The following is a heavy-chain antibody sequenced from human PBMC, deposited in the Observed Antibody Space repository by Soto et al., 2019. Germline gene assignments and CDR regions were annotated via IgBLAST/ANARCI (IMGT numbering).Heavy chain of an antibody. D-gene: IGHD6-13*01. J-gene: IGHJ5*02. CDR1: GGSISSYY. CDR3: ARHTQQLGNWIDL. Sequence: SETLSLTCTVSGGSISSYYWSWIRQPPGKGLEWIGYIYYSGSTNYNPSLKSRVTISVDTSKNQFSLKLSSVTAADTAVYYCARHTQQLGNWIDLSGQGTLVTVSS. CDR2: IYYSGST. V-gene: IGHV4-59*08.